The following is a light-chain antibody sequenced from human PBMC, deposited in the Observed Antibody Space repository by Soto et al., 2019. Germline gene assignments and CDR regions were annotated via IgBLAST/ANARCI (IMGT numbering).Light chain of an antibody. CDR1: SSDVGAYNL. V-gene: IGLV2-14*02. Sequence: QSALTQPASVSGSPGQSITISCTGTSSDVGAYNLVSWYQQHPGRAPKLFIFDVSDRPSGVSDRFSGSKSGNTASLTISGRQAEDEASYYCSSYTNTSTLVFGGGTKVTVL. J-gene: IGLJ3*02. CDR2: DVS. CDR3: SSYTNTSTLV.